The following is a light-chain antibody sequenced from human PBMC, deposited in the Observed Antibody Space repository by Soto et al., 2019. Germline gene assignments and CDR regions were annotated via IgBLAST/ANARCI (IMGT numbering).Light chain of an antibody. CDR2: EVT. J-gene: IGLJ3*02. Sequence: QSALTQPPSASGSPGQSVTISSTGTSSEVGAYNYVPWYQQHAGKAPKLVIYEVTKRPSGVPDRCSGSKSANTAPLTDSGLQAEDEADYYCRPFAASNTRVFGGGTKPTVL. CDR3: RPFAASNTRV. V-gene: IGLV2-8*01. CDR1: SSEVGAYNY.